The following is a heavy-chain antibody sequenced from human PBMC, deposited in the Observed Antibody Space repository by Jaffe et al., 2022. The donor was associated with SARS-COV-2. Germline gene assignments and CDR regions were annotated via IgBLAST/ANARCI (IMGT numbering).Heavy chain of an antibody. CDR1: GGSISSYY. CDR3: ARGSRDGYNLFSLSGAFDI. CDR2: IYYSGST. J-gene: IGHJ3*02. Sequence: QVQLQESGPGLVKPSETLSLTCTVSGGSISSYYWSWIRQPPGKGLEWIGYIYYSGSTNYNPSLKSRVTISVDTSKNQFSLKLSSVTAADTAVYYCARGSRDGYNLFSLSGAFDIWGQGTMVTVSS. D-gene: IGHD5-12*01. V-gene: IGHV4-59*01.